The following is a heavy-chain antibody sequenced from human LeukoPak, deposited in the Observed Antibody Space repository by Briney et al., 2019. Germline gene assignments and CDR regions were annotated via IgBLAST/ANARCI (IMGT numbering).Heavy chain of an antibody. CDR2: ISGSGGST. Sequence: GGSLRLSCAASGFTFSSYGMSWVRQAPGKGLEWVSAISGSGGSTYYADSVKGRFTISRDNSKNTLYLQMNSLRAEGTAVYYCAKLSIRLLYYYDSSDAFDIWGQGTMVTVSS. J-gene: IGHJ3*02. V-gene: IGHV3-23*01. CDR3: AKLSIRLLYYYDSSDAFDI. D-gene: IGHD3-22*01. CDR1: GFTFSSYG.